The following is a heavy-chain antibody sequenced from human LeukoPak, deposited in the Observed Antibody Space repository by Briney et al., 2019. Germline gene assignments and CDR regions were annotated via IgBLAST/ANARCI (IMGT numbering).Heavy chain of an antibody. CDR1: GFTFSTYG. CDR2: ISGSGGST. V-gene: IGHV3-23*01. Sequence: GGSLRLSCAASGFTFSTYGMHWVRQAPGKGLEWVSAISGSGGSTYYADSVKGRFTISRDNSKNTLYLQMNSLRAEDTAVYYCAKDRGGYYVDAFYIWGQGTMVTVSS. CDR3: AKDRGGYYVDAFYI. J-gene: IGHJ3*02. D-gene: IGHD3-22*01.